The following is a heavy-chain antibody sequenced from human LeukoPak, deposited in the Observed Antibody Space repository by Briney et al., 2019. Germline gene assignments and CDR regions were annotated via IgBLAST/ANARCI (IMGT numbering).Heavy chain of an antibody. J-gene: IGHJ4*02. CDR2: IGTGDSTI. CDR1: GFTFSDYY. Sequence: GGSLRLSCAASGFTFSDYYMSWIRQAPGKGLEWVSYIGTGDSTIYYADSEKGRFTISRDNAKNSLYLQMNSLRAEDTAVYYCAREASTSCPHCGFDYWGQGTLVTVSS. D-gene: IGHD2-2*01. V-gene: IGHV3-11*04. CDR3: AREASTSCPHCGFDY.